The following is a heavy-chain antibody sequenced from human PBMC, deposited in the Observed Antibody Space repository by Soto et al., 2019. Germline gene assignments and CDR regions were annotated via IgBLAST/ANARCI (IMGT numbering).Heavy chain of an antibody. V-gene: IGHV1-18*01. CDR1: GYTFSSYG. D-gene: IGHD3-22*01. Sequence: ASVKVSCKASGYTFSSYGISWVRQAPGQGLEWLGWISPYNDDTKYAQKVQGRVFMTTDTSSKTAYLDLRGLRSDDTAVYYCARGGYYDSSGSRDYHYYGMNVWGQGTTVTVSS. J-gene: IGHJ6*02. CDR3: ARGGYYDSSGSRDYHYYGMNV. CDR2: ISPYNDDT.